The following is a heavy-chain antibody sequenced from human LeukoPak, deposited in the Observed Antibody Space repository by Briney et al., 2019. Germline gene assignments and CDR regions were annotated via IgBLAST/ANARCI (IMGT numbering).Heavy chain of an antibody. CDR1: GFTFSSYA. CDR3: ARDLGQYYDTSDNWFDP. D-gene: IGHD3-22*01. Sequence: PGGSLRLSCAASGFTFSSYAMHWVRQAPGKGLEWVAFISYDENNKYYADSVKGRFTISRDNSKNTLYLQMNSLRAEDTAVYYCARDLGQYYDTSDNWFDPWGQGTLVTVSS. V-gene: IGHV3-30*04. CDR2: ISYDENNK. J-gene: IGHJ5*02.